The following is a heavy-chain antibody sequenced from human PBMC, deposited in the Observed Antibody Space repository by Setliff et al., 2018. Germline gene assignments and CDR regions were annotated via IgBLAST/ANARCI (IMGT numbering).Heavy chain of an antibody. Sequence: GGSLRLSCAVSGFTVSSNYMSWVRQAPGKGLEWVSGISGYGSRTYYADSVKGRSTISRDNSQNTMYLQMNSLRAEDTAMYYCARDDGILYDSSGYPDYWGQGTLVTVSS. V-gene: IGHV3-66*01. CDR2: ISGYGSRT. CDR3: ARDDGILYDSSGYPDY. J-gene: IGHJ4*02. CDR1: GFTVSSNY. D-gene: IGHD3-22*01.